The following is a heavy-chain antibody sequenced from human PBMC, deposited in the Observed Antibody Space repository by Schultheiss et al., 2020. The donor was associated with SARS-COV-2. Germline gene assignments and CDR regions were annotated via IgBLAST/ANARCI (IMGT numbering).Heavy chain of an antibody. V-gene: IGHV4-34*01. CDR3: ARAGGHSSGWFD. D-gene: IGHD6-19*01. J-gene: IGHJ4*02. CDR1: GGSFSGYY. Sequence: GSLRLSCAVYGGSFSGYYWSWIRQPPGKGLEWIGEINHSGSTNYNPSLKSRVTISVDTSKNQFSLKLSSVTAADTAVYYCARAGGHSSGWFDWGQGTLVTVSS. CDR2: INHSGST.